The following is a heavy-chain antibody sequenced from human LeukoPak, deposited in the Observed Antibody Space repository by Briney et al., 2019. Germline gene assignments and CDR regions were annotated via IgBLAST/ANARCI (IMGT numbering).Heavy chain of an antibody. D-gene: IGHD6-19*01. Sequence: SVKVSCKASGGTFSSYAISWVRQAPGQGLEWMGGIIPIFGTANYAQKFQGRVTITADESTSTAYMELSSLRSEDTAVYYCASSSWRLLRDDDAFDIRGQGTMVTVSS. CDR1: GGTFSSYA. CDR3: ASSSWRLLRDDDAFDI. J-gene: IGHJ3*02. V-gene: IGHV1-69*13. CDR2: IIPIFGTA.